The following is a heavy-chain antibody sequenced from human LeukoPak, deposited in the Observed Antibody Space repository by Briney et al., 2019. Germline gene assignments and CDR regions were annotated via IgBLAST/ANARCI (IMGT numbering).Heavy chain of an antibody. Sequence: GASVKVSCKASGCTFTSYGISWVRQAPGQGLEWMGWISAYNGNTNYAQKLQGRVTMTTDTSTSTAYMELRSLRSDDTAVYYCARDLIAYCGGACYPDYWGQGTLVTVSS. CDR1: GCTFTSYG. CDR2: ISAYNGNT. V-gene: IGHV1-18*01. D-gene: IGHD2-21*02. CDR3: ARDLIAYCGGACYPDY. J-gene: IGHJ4*02.